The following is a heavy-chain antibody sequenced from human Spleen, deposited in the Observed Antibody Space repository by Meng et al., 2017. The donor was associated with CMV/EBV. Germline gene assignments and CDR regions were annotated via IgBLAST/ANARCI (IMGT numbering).Heavy chain of an antibody. D-gene: IGHD3-3*01. V-gene: IGHV4-39*01. J-gene: IGHJ4*02. CDR3: ARKRITIFGVVTRAIDY. CDR2: GYYSGST. Sequence: SETLSLTCTVSGDSIISSRYYWGWIRQTPGKGLEWVGSGYYSGSTYYNPSLKSRGTVSVDTSKNQFSLKLRSVTAADTAVYYCARKRITIFGVVTRAIDYWGQGTLVTVSS. CDR1: GDSIISSRYY.